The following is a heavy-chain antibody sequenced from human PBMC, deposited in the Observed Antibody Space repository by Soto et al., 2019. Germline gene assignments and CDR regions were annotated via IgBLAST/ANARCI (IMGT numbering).Heavy chain of an antibody. CDR2: INHSGST. J-gene: IGHJ6*02. CDR1: GGSFSGYY. Sequence: SDSLSLARAVYGGSFSGYYLSWIRQPPGKGLEWIGEINHSGSTNYNPSLKSRVTISVDTSKNQFSLKLSSVTAADTAVYYCARGGHYYDSSGYYYQVYYYGMDVWGQGTTVTVSS. D-gene: IGHD3-22*01. CDR3: ARGGHYYDSSGYYYQVYYYGMDV. V-gene: IGHV4-34*01.